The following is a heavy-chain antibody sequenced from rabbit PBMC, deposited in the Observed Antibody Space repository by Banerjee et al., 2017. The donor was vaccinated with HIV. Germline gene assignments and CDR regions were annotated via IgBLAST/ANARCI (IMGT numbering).Heavy chain of an antibody. D-gene: IGHD6-1*01. CDR1: GFDFSSYG. Sequence: QLVESGGGLVTLGGSLKLSCKASGFDFSSYGVSWVRQAPGKGLEWIGYIDPVFGSTYYASWVNGRFTISSHNAQNTLYLQLNSLTAADTATYFCVRGYAGYAGYGYANRRYFNLWGPGTLVTVS. CDR2: IDPVFGST. CDR3: VRGYAGYAGYGYANRRYFNL. J-gene: IGHJ4*01. V-gene: IGHV1S7*01.